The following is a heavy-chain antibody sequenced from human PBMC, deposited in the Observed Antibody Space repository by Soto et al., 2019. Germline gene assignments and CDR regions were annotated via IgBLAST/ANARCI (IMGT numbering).Heavy chain of an antibody. D-gene: IGHD6-19*01. Sequence: GGSLRLSCAASGFTFSTYDMHWVRQAPGKGLEWVAIISYDGSNKYYADSVKGRFTISRDNSKNTLYLQMDSLRADDTAVYYCARELRDSSGRRSHFDYWGQGTLVTVSS. V-gene: IGHV3-33*05. CDR1: GFTFSTYD. J-gene: IGHJ4*02. CDR2: ISYDGSNK. CDR3: ARELRDSSGRRSHFDY.